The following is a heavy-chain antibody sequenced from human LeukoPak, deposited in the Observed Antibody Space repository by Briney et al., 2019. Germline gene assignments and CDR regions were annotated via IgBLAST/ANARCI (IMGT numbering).Heavy chain of an antibody. J-gene: IGHJ6*03. V-gene: IGHV3-48*01. D-gene: IGHD1-26*01. Sequence: TGGSLRLSCAASGFTFSSYSMNWVRQAPGKGLEWVSYISSSSSTIYYADSVKGRFTISRDNAKNSLYLQMNSLRAEDTAVYYCARFSGSYYYYYYMDVWGKGTTVTVSS. CDR2: ISSSSSTI. CDR3: ARFSGSYYYYYYMDV. CDR1: GFTFSSYS.